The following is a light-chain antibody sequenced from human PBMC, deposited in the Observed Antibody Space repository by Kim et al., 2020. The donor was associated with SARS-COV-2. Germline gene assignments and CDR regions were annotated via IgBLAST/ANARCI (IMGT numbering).Light chain of an antibody. V-gene: IGLV3-19*01. CDR1: NLRNYY. J-gene: IGLJ2*01. CDR2: ATL. Sequence: VALGQTISNSCEGDNLRNYYATWYQQKPGQAPVLVIYATLNRPSGIPNRFSGSSAGNTASLTITGAQAEDEADYYCNSRDTSGNVVFGGGTQLTVL. CDR3: NSRDTSGNVV.